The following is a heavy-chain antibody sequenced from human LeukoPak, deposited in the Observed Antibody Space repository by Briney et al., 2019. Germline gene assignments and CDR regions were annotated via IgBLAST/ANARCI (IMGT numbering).Heavy chain of an antibody. J-gene: IGHJ4*02. CDR3: VKERALAGIAFDY. V-gene: IGHV3-23*01. CDR2: ISGSGGST. CDR1: GFTFSSYA. D-gene: IGHD6-13*01. Sequence: GGSLRLSCAASGFTFSSYAMSWVRQAPGKGLEWVAAISGSGGSTYYAESVRGRFTISRDNSNNTLYLQLNSLRAEDTVVYYCVKERALAGIAFDYWGQGTLVTVSS.